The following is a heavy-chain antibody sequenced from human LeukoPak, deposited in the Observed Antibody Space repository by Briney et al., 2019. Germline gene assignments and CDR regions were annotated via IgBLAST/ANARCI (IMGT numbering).Heavy chain of an antibody. CDR3: ALGFLPGTAMVLHGY. J-gene: IGHJ4*02. V-gene: IGHV3-43*02. CDR1: GFTFDDYA. CDR2: ISGDGGST. D-gene: IGHD5-18*01. Sequence: PGGSLRLSRAASGFTFDDYAMHWVRQAPGKGLEWVSIISGDGGSTYYVDSVKGRFTISRDISKNSLYMQMNSLRTEDTTLYYRALGFLPGTAMVLHGYWGQGTLVTVSS.